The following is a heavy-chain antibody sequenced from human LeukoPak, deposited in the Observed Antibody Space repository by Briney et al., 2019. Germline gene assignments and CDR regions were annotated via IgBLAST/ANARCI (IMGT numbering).Heavy chain of an antibody. V-gene: IGHV7-4-1*02. CDR3: ASPRGRSRDGYNWNYYSYMDV. CDR2: INTNTGNP. J-gene: IGHJ6*03. Sequence: ASVKVSCKASGYTFTSYAMNWVRQAPGQGLEWMGWINTNTGNPTYAQGFTGRFVFSLDTSVSTAYLQISSLKAEDTAVHYCASPRGRSRDGYNWNYYSYMDVWDKGSTVTVSS. D-gene: IGHD5-24*01. CDR1: GYTFTSYA.